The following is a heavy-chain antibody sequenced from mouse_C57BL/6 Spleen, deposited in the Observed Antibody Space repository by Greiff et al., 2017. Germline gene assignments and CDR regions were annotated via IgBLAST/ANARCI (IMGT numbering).Heavy chain of an antibody. Sequence: EVQLVESGEGLVKPGGSLKLSCAASGFTFSSYAMSWVRQTPEKRLEWVAYISSGGDYIYYADTVKGRFTISRDNARNTLYLQMSSLKSEDTAMYYGTRAYYYGSSSWAMDYWGQGTSVTVSS. V-gene: IGHV5-9-1*02. D-gene: IGHD1-1*01. J-gene: IGHJ4*01. CDR3: TRAYYYGSSSWAMDY. CDR2: ISSGGDYI. CDR1: GFTFSSYA.